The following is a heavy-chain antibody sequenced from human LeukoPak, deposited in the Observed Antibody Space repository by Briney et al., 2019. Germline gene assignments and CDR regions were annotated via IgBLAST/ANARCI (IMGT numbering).Heavy chain of an antibody. J-gene: IGHJ5*02. CDR3: ARGRVNGTTGTTGWFDP. Sequence: SETLSLTCAVYGGSFSGYYWSWIRQPPGKGLEWIGEINHSGSTNYNPSLKSRVTISVDTSKNQFSLKLSSVTAADTAVYYCARGRVNGTTGTTGWFDPWGQGTLVTVSS. CDR2: INHSGST. V-gene: IGHV4-34*01. D-gene: IGHD1-1*01. CDR1: GGSFSGYY.